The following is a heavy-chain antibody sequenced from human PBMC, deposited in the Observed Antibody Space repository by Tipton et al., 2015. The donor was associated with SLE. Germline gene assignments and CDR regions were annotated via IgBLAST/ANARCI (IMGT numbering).Heavy chain of an antibody. J-gene: IGHJ4*02. CDR1: GGSISSSSYY. D-gene: IGHD3-22*01. CDR2: IYYSGST. CDR3: ASFSGDMIVVAITTLLFDY. V-gene: IGHV4-39*01. Sequence: TLSLTCTVSGGSISSSSYYWGWIRQPPGKGLEWSGSIYYSGSTYYNPSLMSRVTIPVDTSKNQFPLKLSSVTAADTAGYYCASFSGDMIVVAITTLLFDYWGQGTLVTVSS.